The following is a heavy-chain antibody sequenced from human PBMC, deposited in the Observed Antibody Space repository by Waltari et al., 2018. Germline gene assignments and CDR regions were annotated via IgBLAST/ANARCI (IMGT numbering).Heavy chain of an antibody. CDR2: ISYDGRYK. CDR1: GFTFSSYA. Sequence: VQLVESGGGVVQPGRSLSLSSAASGFTFSSYAMHWLREAPGQGLEGGAVISYDGRYKYHADSVKGRFTIYRDNSKNTLYLQMNSLGAEDTAVYYSAGSGVVAATSQDWGQGTLVTVSS. J-gene: IGHJ4*02. V-gene: IGHV3-30*04. D-gene: IGHD6-25*01. CDR3: AGSGVVAATSQD.